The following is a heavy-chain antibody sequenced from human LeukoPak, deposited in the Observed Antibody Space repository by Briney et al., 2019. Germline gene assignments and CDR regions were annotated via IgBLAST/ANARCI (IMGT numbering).Heavy chain of an antibody. CDR2: IRYDGSNK. J-gene: IGHJ4*02. V-gene: IGHV3-30*02. Sequence: GGSLRLSCAASGFTFSSYGMHWVRQAPGKGLEWVAFIRYDGSNKYYADSVKGRFTISRDNSKNTLYLQMNSLRAEDTALYYCAKELTRALGKGAYFGYWGQGTLVTVSS. CDR3: AKELTRALGKGAYFGY. D-gene: IGHD2-2*01. CDR1: GFTFSSYG.